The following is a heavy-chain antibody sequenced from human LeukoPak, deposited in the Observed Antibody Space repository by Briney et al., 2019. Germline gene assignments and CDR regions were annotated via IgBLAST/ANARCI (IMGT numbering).Heavy chain of an antibody. CDR3: ARGMYDFWSGYPRGAFGY. V-gene: IGHV1-18*01. Sequence: ASVKVSCKASGYTFTSYGISWVRQAPGQGLEWMGWISAYNGNTNYAQKLQGRVTMTTDTSTSTAYMELRSLRSDDTAVYYCARGMYDFWSGYPRGAFGYWGQGTLVTVSS. CDR2: ISAYNGNT. J-gene: IGHJ4*02. CDR1: GYTFTSYG. D-gene: IGHD3-3*01.